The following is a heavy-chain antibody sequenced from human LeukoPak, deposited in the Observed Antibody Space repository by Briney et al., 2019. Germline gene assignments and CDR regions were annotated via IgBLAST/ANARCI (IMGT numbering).Heavy chain of an antibody. J-gene: IGHJ3*02. CDR2: ISAYNGNT. D-gene: IGHD4-23*01. Sequence: ASVKVSCKASGYTFTSYGISWVRQAPGQGLEWMGWISAYNGNTNYAQKLRGRVTMTTDTSTSTAYMELRSLRSDDTAVYYCARDDPDYGGNFGYDAFDIWGQGTMVTVSS. V-gene: IGHV1-18*01. CDR3: ARDDPDYGGNFGYDAFDI. CDR1: GYTFTSYG.